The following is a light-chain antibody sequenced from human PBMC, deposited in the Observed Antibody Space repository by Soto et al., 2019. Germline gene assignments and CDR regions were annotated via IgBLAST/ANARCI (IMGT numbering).Light chain of an antibody. CDR1: QSISNW. Sequence: DIPTTQSPSTLPASGGDRVTIPCRASQSISNWLAWYQQKPGTAPKVLIYHASNLQSGVPSRFSGSGSGTEFTLTISSLQPDDFATYYCQHFKSFPITFGQGTRLEIK. CDR3: QHFKSFPIT. CDR2: HAS. J-gene: IGKJ5*01. V-gene: IGKV1-5*01.